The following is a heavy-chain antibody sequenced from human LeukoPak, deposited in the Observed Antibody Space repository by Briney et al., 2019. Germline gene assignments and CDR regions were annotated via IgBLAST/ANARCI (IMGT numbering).Heavy chain of an antibody. CDR2: IWYDGSNK. Sequence: PGGSLRLSRAASGFTFSSYGMHWVRQAPGKGLEWVAVIWYDGSNKYYADSVKGRFTISRDNSKNTLYLQMNSLRAEDTAVYYCARNYYGSGSSPLGGMDVWGKGTTVTVSS. V-gene: IGHV3-33*01. CDR3: ARNYYGSGSSPLGGMDV. CDR1: GFTFSSYG. J-gene: IGHJ6*04. D-gene: IGHD3-10*01.